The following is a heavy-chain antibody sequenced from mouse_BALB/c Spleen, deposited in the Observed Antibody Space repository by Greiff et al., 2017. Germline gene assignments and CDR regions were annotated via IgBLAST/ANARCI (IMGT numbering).Heavy chain of an antibody. V-gene: IGHV1S81*02. Sequence: QVQLQQSGAELVKPGASVKLSCKASGYTFTSYYMYWVKQRPGQGLEWIGEINPSNGGTNFNEKFKSKATLTVDKSSSTAYMQLSSLTSEDSAVYYCTRSGGLLPPMDYWGQGTSVTVSS. CDR1: GYTFTSYY. D-gene: IGHD1-1*01. CDR2: INPSNGGT. J-gene: IGHJ4*01. CDR3: TRSGGLLPPMDY.